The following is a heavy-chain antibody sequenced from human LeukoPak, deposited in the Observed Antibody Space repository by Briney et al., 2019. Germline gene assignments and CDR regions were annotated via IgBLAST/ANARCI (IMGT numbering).Heavy chain of an antibody. Sequence: GGSLRLSCAASGFTFSDYYMSWIRQAPGKGLEWVSYISSSGSTIYYADSVKGRFTISRDNAKNSLYLQMNNLRAEDTAVYFCAREMRSISDWFDPWGQGTLVTVSS. J-gene: IGHJ5*02. D-gene: IGHD6-19*01. CDR2: ISSSGSTI. CDR1: GFTFSDYY. CDR3: AREMRSISDWFDP. V-gene: IGHV3-11*01.